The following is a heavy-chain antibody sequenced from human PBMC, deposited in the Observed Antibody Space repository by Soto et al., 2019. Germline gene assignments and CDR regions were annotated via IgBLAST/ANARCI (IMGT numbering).Heavy chain of an antibody. Sequence: LRLSCAASGFTFSSYSMNWVRQAPGKGLEWVSSISSSSSYIYYADSVKGRFTISRDNAKNSLYLQMNSLRAEDTAVYYCASHSRSGYYEYYYYGMDVCGQGTTVTVSS. V-gene: IGHV3-21*01. D-gene: IGHD3-3*01. CDR2: ISSSSSYI. CDR1: GFTFSSYS. J-gene: IGHJ6*02. CDR3: ASHSRSGYYEYYYYGMDV.